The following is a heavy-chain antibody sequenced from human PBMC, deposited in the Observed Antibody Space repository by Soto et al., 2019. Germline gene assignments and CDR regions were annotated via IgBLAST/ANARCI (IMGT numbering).Heavy chain of an antibody. J-gene: IGHJ6*02. D-gene: IGHD4-17*01. V-gene: IGHV1-3*01. CDR3: AIGTTSLSYYGMDV. CDR2: INAGNGNT. Sequence: DSVKVSCKASGGTFSSYAISWVRQALGQGLEWMGWINAGNGNTKYSQKFQGRVTITRDTSASTAYMELSSLRSEDTAVYYCAIGTTSLSYYGMDVWGQGTTVTVSS. CDR1: GGTFSSYA.